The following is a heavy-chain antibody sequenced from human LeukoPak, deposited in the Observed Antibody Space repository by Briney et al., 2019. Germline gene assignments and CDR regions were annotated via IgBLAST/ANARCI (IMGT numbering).Heavy chain of an antibody. J-gene: IGHJ4*02. CDR3: ARLSISGSYFGDY. V-gene: IGHV4-39*01. CDR2: IYYRGNT. D-gene: IGHD1-26*01. Sequence: SETLSLTCTISGDSISNSNNYWAWIRQPPGKGLEWIGSIYYRGNTYYNPSLKSRVSISVDTSKNQFSLKLTSLTAADTALYYCARLSISGSYFGDYWGQGALVTVSS. CDR1: GDSISNSNNY.